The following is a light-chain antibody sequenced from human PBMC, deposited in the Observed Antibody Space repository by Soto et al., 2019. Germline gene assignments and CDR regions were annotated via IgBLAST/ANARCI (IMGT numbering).Light chain of an antibody. V-gene: IGKV3-15*01. CDR1: QTVDRD. CDR3: HQYNQVPRT. Sequence: EVVLTQSPATLSLSLGEVATLSCRASQTVDRDLAWYRQKPGQPPSLLIHGASTRATGVPARFSGSGSETEFALVITGLQSEDFAVYFCHQYNQVPRTFGQGTKVDNK. CDR2: GAS. J-gene: IGKJ1*01.